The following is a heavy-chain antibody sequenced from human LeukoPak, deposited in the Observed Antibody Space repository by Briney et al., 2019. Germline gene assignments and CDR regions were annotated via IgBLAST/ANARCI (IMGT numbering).Heavy chain of an antibody. CDR2: IYADGRT. D-gene: IGHD3-10*01. J-gene: IGHJ5*02. CDR3: ASGRNDLRDHASDL. V-gene: IGHV4-59*02. Sequence: SETLCLTCTVSGGSVSRYFWRWVRQPPGKGLQWIGHIYADGRTKYNPSLESRVAISVDTSKNQFSLKLSSVTPADTAVYYCASGRNDLRDHASDLWGQGTLVTVSS. CDR1: GGSVSRYF.